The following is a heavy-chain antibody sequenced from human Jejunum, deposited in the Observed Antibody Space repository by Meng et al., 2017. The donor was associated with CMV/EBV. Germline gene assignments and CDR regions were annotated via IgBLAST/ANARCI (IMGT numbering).Heavy chain of an antibody. Sequence: FPFSGSAVHWVRKASGKGLEWVGRIRGKARSYATAYTASVKGRFTISRDDSKNTAYLEMNSLKTEDTAVYYCTRADSSNYGTLFDYWGQGTLVTVSS. CDR1: FPFSGSA. V-gene: IGHV3-73*01. J-gene: IGHJ4*02. CDR3: TRADSSNYGTLFDY. D-gene: IGHD4-11*01. CDR2: IRGKARSYAT.